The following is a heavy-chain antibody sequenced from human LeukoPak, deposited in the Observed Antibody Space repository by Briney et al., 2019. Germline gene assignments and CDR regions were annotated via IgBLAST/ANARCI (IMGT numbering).Heavy chain of an antibody. V-gene: IGHV3-53*01. J-gene: IGHJ4*02. D-gene: IGHD4-23*01. Sequence: GGTLRLSCAASGFTFSSYGMSWVRQAPGKGLEWVSLIYSGGSTYYADSVKGRFTISRDNSKNTLYLQMNSLRAEDTAVYYCARRAGGYSHPYDYWGQGTLVTVSS. CDR1: GFTFSSYG. CDR2: IYSGGST. CDR3: ARRAGGYSHPYDY.